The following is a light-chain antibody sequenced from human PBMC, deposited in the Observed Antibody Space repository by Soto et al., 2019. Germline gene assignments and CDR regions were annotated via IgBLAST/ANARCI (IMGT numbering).Light chain of an antibody. J-gene: IGKJ1*01. CDR2: GAS. V-gene: IGKV3-15*01. Sequence: EILMTQSPSTLSGSLGERATLSCRASHSVSRKLAWYQQTRGQAPRLLIYGASTRATGVPARFSGSGSGTEFTLTISNLQSDDFAVYHCQQYDKWPRTFGQGTKVDIK. CDR3: QQYDKWPRT. CDR1: HSVSRK.